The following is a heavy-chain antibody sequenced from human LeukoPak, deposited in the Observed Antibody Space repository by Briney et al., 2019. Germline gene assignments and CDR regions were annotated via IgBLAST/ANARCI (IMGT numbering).Heavy chain of an antibody. Sequence: GGSLRLACAASGFTFSSYDMIWVRQAPGKGLEWVSDISGSGGITNYADSVKGRFIISRDSSKETLDLQMNSLRVEDTAVYYCAKLGSSWYYFDYWGQGTPVTVSS. CDR3: AKLGSSWYYFDY. CDR1: GFTFSSYD. J-gene: IGHJ4*02. V-gene: IGHV3-23*01. D-gene: IGHD6-13*01. CDR2: ISGSGGIT.